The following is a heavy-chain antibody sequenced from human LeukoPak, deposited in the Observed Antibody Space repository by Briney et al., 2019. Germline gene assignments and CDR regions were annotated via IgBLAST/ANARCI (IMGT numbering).Heavy chain of an antibody. CDR3: SVIAVAGRVVDAFDI. V-gene: IGHV3-21*01. CDR2: ISSSSSYI. D-gene: IGHD6-19*01. Sequence: GGSLRLSCAASGFTFSSYSMNWVRQAPGKGLEWVSSISSSSSYIYYADSVKGRFTISRDNAKNSLYLQMNSLRAEDTAVYYCSVIAVAGRVVDAFDIWGQGTMVTVSS. J-gene: IGHJ3*02. CDR1: GFTFSSYS.